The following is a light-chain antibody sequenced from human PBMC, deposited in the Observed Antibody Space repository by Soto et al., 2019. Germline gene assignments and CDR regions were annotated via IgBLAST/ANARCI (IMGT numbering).Light chain of an antibody. CDR2: GAS. V-gene: IGKV3-20*01. Sequence: EIVLTQSPCTLSLSPWGRSTLSCRASQSVSNNYLAWYQQKPGQAPRLLIYGASNRATGIPDRFSGSGSGTDFTLTISRLEPEDFAVYYCQQYGSSGTFGQGTKVDIK. CDR3: QQYGSSGT. CDR1: QSVSNNY. J-gene: IGKJ1*01.